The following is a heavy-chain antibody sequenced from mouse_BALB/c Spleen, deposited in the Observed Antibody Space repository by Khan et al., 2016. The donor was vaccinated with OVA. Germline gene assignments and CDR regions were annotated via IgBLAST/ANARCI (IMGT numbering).Heavy chain of an antibody. D-gene: IGHD1-1*01. CDR1: GYSITSDYA. J-gene: IGHJ4*01. V-gene: IGHV3-2*02. CDR3: AREGSRYNYAMDY. Sequence: EVKLEESGPGLVKPSQSLSLTCTVTGYSITSDYAWNWIRQFPGNKLEWMGYISYSGSTNYNPALKSRISITRDTSKNQFFLQLNSVNTEDTATXFCAREGSRYNYAMDYWGQGTSVTVSS. CDR2: ISYSGST.